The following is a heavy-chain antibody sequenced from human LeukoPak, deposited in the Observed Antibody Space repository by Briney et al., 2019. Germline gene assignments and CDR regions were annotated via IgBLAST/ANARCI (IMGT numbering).Heavy chain of an antibody. CDR1: GFTFSSYA. CDR3: AKDRNLEYDSTAEYSQH. Sequence: GGSLRLSCAASGFTFSSYAMSWVRQAPGKGLEWVSAISGSGGSTYYADSVKGRFTISRDNSKNTLYLQMNSLRAEDTAVYYCAKDRNLEYDSTAEYSQHWGQGTLVTVSS. D-gene: IGHD3-22*01. J-gene: IGHJ1*01. CDR2: ISGSGGST. V-gene: IGHV3-23*01.